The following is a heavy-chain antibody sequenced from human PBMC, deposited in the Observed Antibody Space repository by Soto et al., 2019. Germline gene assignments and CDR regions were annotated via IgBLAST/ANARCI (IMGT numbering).Heavy chain of an antibody. CDR2: ITATGDRT. CDR1: GFRFSSYS. D-gene: IGHD3-22*01. CDR3: ATMNGYFEY. J-gene: IGHJ4*02. Sequence: PGGSLRLSCADSGFRFSSYSMSWVRQTPGKGLEWVAAITATGDRTYYADSVTGRFTISRDNSKKTNYLQMTSLRAEDTAMYYCATMNGYFEYWGQGTPVTVSS. V-gene: IGHV3-23*01.